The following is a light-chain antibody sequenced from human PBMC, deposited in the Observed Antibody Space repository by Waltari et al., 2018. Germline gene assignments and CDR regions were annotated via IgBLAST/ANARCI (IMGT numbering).Light chain of an antibody. J-gene: IGKJ2*01. CDR2: GAS. CDR1: QRVSSN. Sequence: EIVMTPSPATLSVSPGERATLSCRASQRVSSNLAWYQQKPGQAPRLLIYGASTRATGIPARFSGSGSGTEFTLTISSLQSEDFAVYYCQQDNNWPSYTFGQGTKLEIK. CDR3: QQDNNWPSYT. V-gene: IGKV3-15*01.